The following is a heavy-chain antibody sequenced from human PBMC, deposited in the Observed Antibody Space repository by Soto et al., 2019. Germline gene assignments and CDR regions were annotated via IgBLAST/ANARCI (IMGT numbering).Heavy chain of an antibody. CDR3: ARTVGAAYYFDF. CDR1: GDSMTKYY. Sequence: QVQLQESGPGLVKPSETLSLTCTVSGDSMTKYYWSWIRQPAGKGLEWIGRIYTSGSTNYNPSLKSRVTKSIDTSNNHFSLKLKSVTAADTAVYYCARTVGAAYYFDFWGQGALVTVSS. D-gene: IGHD1-26*01. J-gene: IGHJ4*02. V-gene: IGHV4-4*07. CDR2: IYTSGST.